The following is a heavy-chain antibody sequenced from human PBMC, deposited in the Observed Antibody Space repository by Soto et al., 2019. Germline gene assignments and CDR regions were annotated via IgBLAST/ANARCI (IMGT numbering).Heavy chain of an antibody. J-gene: IGHJ3*02. CDR2: ISAYNGNT. V-gene: IGHV1-18*01. Sequence: ASVKVSCKASGYTFTSYGISWVRQAPGQGLEGMGWISAYNGNTNYAQKLQGRVTMTTDTSTSTAYMELRSLRSDDTAVYYCARCCRTDIVVVVAATSHDAFDIWGQGTMVTVSS. D-gene: IGHD2-15*01. CDR1: GYTFTSYG. CDR3: ARCCRTDIVVVVAATSHDAFDI.